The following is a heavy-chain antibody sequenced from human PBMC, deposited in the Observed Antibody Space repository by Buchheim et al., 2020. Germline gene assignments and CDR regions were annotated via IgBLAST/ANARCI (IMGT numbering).Heavy chain of an antibody. CDR3: AGKVKVPAAMPYYYYGMDV. D-gene: IGHD2-2*01. CDR2: ISYDGSNK. CDR1: GFTFSSYG. Sequence: QVQLVESGGGVVQPGRSLRLSCAASGFTFSSYGMHWVRQAPGKGLEWVAVISYDGSNKYYADSVKGRFTISRDNSKNTLYLQMNSLRAEDTAVYYCAGKVKVPAAMPYYYYGMDVWGQGTT. V-gene: IGHV3-30*03. J-gene: IGHJ6*02.